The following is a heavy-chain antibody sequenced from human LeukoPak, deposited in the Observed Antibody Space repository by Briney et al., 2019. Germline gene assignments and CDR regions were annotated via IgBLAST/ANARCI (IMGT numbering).Heavy chain of an antibody. CDR3: ARDSNYYYDSSGYYLNFDY. D-gene: IGHD3-22*01. V-gene: IGHV1-69*13. CDR1: GYTFTSYY. Sequence: SVKVSCKASGYTFTSYYMHWVRQAPGQGLEWMGGIIPIFGTANYAQKFQGRVTITADESTSTAYMELSSLRSEDTAVYYCARDSNYYYDSSGYYLNFDYWGQGTLVTVSS. CDR2: IIPIFGTA. J-gene: IGHJ4*02.